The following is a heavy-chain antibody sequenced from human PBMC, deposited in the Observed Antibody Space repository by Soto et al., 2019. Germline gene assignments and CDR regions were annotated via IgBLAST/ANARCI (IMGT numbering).Heavy chain of an antibody. Sequence: HVQLVQSGTEVKKPGASVRVSCMXSXXXXXXXXXXXVRQAPGQGLEWMGWIDPRSGGTVYEQKFQGRVTXTRXXSIXTXXXXXXXXXXXXXXXXXXXXDXXGIFPYWGQGSLVTVSS. CDR1: XXXXXXXX. J-gene: IGHJ4*02. CDR2: IDPRSGGT. CDR3: XXDXXGIFPY. V-gene: IGHV1-2*02.